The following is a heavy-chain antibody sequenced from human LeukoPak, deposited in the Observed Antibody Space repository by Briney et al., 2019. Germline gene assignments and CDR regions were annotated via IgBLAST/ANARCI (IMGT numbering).Heavy chain of an antibody. V-gene: IGHV3-7*01. CDR2: IKQDGSEK. Sequence: GGSLRLSCAASGFTFSSYWMSWVRQAPGKGLEWVANIKQDGSEKYYVDSVKGRFIISRDNAKNSLYLQMNSLRAEDTAVYYCARDEEAVAGMGHAFDIWGQGTMVTVSS. CDR1: GFTFSSYW. CDR3: ARDEEAVAGMGHAFDI. D-gene: IGHD6-19*01. J-gene: IGHJ3*02.